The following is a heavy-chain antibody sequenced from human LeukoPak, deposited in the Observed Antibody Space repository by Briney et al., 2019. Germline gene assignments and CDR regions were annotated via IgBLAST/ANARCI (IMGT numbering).Heavy chain of an antibody. CDR3: SSGGWYRGY. Sequence: SGTLSLSCAVYGVTFSGYYWTWIRQAPGKGLEWIGEINHSGSTNGNPSLKSRVTISAETSKNQSSLMLSSGTAADTAVYYCSSGGWYRGYWGQGTLVTVSS. J-gene: IGHJ4*02. CDR2: INHSGST. V-gene: IGHV4-34*01. D-gene: IGHD6-19*01. CDR1: GVTFSGYY.